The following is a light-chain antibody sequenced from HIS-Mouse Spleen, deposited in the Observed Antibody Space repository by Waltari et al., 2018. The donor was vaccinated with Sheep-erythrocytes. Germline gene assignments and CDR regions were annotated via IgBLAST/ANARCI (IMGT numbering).Light chain of an antibody. CDR1: SSHVCGSNS. Sequence: QSALTPPRSVSGSPGQSVTLSCTGTSSHVCGSNSVSWYQQHPGKAPKLMIYDVSKRPSGVPDRVSGSKSGNTASLTISGLQAEDEADYYCCSYAGSYNHVFATGTKVTVL. CDR2: DVS. V-gene: IGLV2-11*01. J-gene: IGLJ1*01. CDR3: CSYAGSYNHV.